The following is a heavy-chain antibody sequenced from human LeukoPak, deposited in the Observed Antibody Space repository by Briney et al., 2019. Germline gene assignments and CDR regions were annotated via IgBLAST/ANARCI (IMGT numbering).Heavy chain of an antibody. Sequence: PGGSLRLSCAASGFTFSSYSMNWVRQAPGKGLEWVSSISSSSSYIYYADSVKGRFTISRDNAKNSLYLQMNSLRAEDTAVYYCARDCSSTSCKYYYYYYYMDVWGKGTTVTVSS. CDR1: GFTFSSYS. J-gene: IGHJ6*03. D-gene: IGHD2-2*01. CDR2: ISSSSSYI. CDR3: ARDCSSTSCKYYYYYYYMDV. V-gene: IGHV3-21*01.